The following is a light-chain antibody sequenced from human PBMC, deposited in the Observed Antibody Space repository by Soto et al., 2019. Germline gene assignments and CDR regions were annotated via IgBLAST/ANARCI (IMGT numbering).Light chain of an antibody. Sequence: DIQMTQPPSTLSASVGDRVTITCRASQSISSWLAWYQQKPGKAPKLLIYDASSLESGVPSRFSGSGSGTEFTLTISSLQPDDFATYYCQQYNSTMYTFGQGTKLEIK. CDR2: DAS. J-gene: IGKJ2*01. CDR3: QQYNSTMYT. CDR1: QSISSW. V-gene: IGKV1-5*01.